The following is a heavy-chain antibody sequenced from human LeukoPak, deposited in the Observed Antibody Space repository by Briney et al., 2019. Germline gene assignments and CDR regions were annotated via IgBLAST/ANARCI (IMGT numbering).Heavy chain of an antibody. Sequence: SETLSLTCAVSGYSISSGSYWGWIRQPPGKGLEWIGSIYHSGSTYYNPSLKSRVTISVDTSKNQFPLKLSSVTAADTAVYYCARAYYDFWGGGYFDYWGQGTLVTVSS. J-gene: IGHJ4*02. CDR1: GYSISSGSY. CDR2: IYHSGST. V-gene: IGHV4-38-2*01. CDR3: ARAYYDFWGGGYFDY. D-gene: IGHD3-3*01.